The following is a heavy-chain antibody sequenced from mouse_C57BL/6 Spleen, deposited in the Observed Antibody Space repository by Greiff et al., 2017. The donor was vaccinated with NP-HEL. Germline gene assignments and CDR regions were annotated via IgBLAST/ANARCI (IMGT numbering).Heavy chain of an antibody. J-gene: IGHJ1*03. CDR1: GYTFTGYW. V-gene: IGHV1-9*01. CDR3: ARDRKFITTVVATRYFDV. CDR2: ILPGSGST. Sequence: LQESGAELMKPGASVELSCKATGYTFTGYWIEWVKQRPGHGLEWIGEILPGSGSTNYNEKFKGKATFTADTSSNTAYMQLSSLTTEDSAIYYCARDRKFITTVVATRYFDVWGTGTTVTVSS. D-gene: IGHD1-1*01.